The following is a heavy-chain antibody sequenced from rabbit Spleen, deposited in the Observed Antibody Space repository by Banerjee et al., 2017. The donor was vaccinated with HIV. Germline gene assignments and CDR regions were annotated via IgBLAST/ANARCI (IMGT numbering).Heavy chain of an antibody. CDR2: IVSGNT. CDR3: ATDQTSTNYYFNL. V-gene: IGHV1S45*01. J-gene: IGHJ4*01. CDR1: GSTLSSYC. D-gene: IGHD1-1*01. Sequence: QEQLVEYGGELVQPGSLLTLTFTSSGSTLSSYCICWVRQAPGKGLEWIGCIVSGNTAFAAWARGRFTISTASSTTVTLQMTRLTAADTASYFCATDQTSTNYYFNLWGPGTLVTVS.